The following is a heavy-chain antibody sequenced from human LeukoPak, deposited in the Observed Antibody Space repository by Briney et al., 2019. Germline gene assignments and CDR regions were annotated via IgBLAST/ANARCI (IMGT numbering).Heavy chain of an antibody. CDR3: ARGYGDSIHFDY. CDR1: EFTFSAYN. Sequence: GGSLRLSCAASEFTFSAYNMNWVRQAPGKGLEWVSSISGSSSRIYYADSVKGRFTISRDNAEKSLYLQMNSLRDEDTAVYYCARGYGDSIHFDYWGQGTLVTVSS. J-gene: IGHJ4*02. D-gene: IGHD4-17*01. CDR2: ISGSSSRI. V-gene: IGHV3-48*02.